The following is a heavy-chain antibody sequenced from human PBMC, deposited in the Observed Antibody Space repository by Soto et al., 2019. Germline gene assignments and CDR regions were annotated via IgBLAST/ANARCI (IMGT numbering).Heavy chain of an antibody. CDR3: ARGTALGAVTTGPFDY. CDR1: GGYTSDSNYY. D-gene: IGHD4-17*01. J-gene: IGHJ4*01. CDR2: IYQSGLT. V-gene: IGHV4-31*11. Sequence: QVQLQESGPGLVKPSQTLSLICAVSGGYTSDSNYYWNWIRQHPGKGLEWIGYIYQSGLTQYNPSRKRRVTISVDTSKNQLSLKLSSVTAADTAVYYCARGTALGAVTTGPFDYWGQGTLFTVAS.